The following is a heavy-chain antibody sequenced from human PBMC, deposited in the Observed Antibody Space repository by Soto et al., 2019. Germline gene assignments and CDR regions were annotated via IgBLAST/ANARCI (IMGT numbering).Heavy chain of an antibody. Sequence: SDILFLTCTVSGGSLSSYYWSWIRQPPGKGLEWIGYIYYSGSTNYNPSLKSRVTISVDTSKNQFSLKLSSVTAADTAVYYCARTYSSGWYGNFDYWGQGTLVTVSS. V-gene: IGHV4-59*01. J-gene: IGHJ4*02. CDR3: ARTYSSGWYGNFDY. D-gene: IGHD6-19*01. CDR1: GGSLSSYY. CDR2: IYYSGST.